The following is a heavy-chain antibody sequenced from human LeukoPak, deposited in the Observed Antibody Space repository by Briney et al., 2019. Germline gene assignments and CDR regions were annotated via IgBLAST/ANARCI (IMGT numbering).Heavy chain of an antibody. D-gene: IGHD3-10*01. J-gene: IGHJ5*02. CDR2: IYYSGST. Sequence: SETLSLTCTVSGGSISSSSHYWGWIRQPPGKGLEWIGSIYYSGSTYYNPSLKSRVTISVDTSKNQFSLKLSSVTAADTAVYYCARRQEFTASPDWFDPWGQGTLVTVSS. CDR3: ARRQEFTASPDWFDP. V-gene: IGHV4-39*01. CDR1: GGSISSSSHY.